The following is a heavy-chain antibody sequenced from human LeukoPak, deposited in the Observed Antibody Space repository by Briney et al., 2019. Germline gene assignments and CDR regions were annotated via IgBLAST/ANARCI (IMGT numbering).Heavy chain of an antibody. D-gene: IGHD1-7*01. V-gene: IGHV1-18*01. CDR2: ISAYNGNT. J-gene: IGHJ3*02. CDR3: ARENWLELGGAAFDI. CDR1: GYTFTSYG. Sequence: GASVKVSCKASGYTFTSYGISWVRQAPGQGLEWMGWISAYNGNTNYAQKLQGRVTMTTDTSTSTAYMELRSLRSDDTAVYYCARENWLELGGAAFDIWGQGTMVTVSS.